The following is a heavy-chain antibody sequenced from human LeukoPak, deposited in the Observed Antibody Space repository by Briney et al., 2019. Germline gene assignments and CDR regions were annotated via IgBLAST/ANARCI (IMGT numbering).Heavy chain of an antibody. CDR2: IRSSGATI. V-gene: IGHV3-48*04. D-gene: IGHD5-18*01. J-gene: IGHJ4*02. Sequence: GGSLRLSCVASGFTFSSYSMNWVRQAPGKGLEWVSYIRSSGATIYYADSVRGRFTISRDNAKNSLYLQMNSLRAEDTAVYYCARSGYSYGIDYWGQGTLVTVSS. CDR1: GFTFSSYS. CDR3: ARSGYSYGIDY.